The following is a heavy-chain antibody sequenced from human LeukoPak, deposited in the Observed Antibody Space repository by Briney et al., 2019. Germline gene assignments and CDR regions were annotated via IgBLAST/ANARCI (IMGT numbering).Heavy chain of an antibody. J-gene: IGHJ6*03. Sequence: GGSLRLSCAASGFTFSSYSMNWVRQAPGKGLEWVSSISSSSSYIYYADSVKGRFTISRDNSKNTLYLQMNSLRAEDTAVYYCAKVFFLPDYYYYYYMDVWGKGTTVTVSS. D-gene: IGHD2/OR15-2a*01. CDR3: AKVFFLPDYYYYYYMDV. CDR1: GFTFSSYS. V-gene: IGHV3-21*04. CDR2: ISSSSSYI.